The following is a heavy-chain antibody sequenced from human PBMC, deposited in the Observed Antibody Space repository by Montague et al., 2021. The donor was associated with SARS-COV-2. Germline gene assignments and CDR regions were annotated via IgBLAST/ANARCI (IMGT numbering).Heavy chain of an antibody. D-gene: IGHD2-2*01. Sequence: SETLSLMCTVSGGSISSSSYYWGWIRQPPGKGLEWIGSIYYSGSTYYNPSLKSRVTISVDTSKNQFSLKLSSVTAADTAVYYCARQGDQLLLEYWFDPWGQGTLVTVSS. CDR1: GGSISSSSYY. J-gene: IGHJ5*02. CDR3: ARQGDQLLLEYWFDP. CDR2: IYYSGST. V-gene: IGHV4-39*01.